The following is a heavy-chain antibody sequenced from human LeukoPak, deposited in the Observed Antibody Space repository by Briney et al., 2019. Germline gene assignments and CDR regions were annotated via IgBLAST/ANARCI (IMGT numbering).Heavy chain of an antibody. CDR3: ARDPYSGGHGDDYYYYMDV. V-gene: IGHV3-21*01. D-gene: IGHD1-26*01. J-gene: IGHJ6*03. CDR1: GFTFSSYS. CDR2: ISSSSSYI. Sequence: TGGSLRLSCAASGFTFSSYSMNWVRQAPGKGLEWVSSISSSSSYIYYADSVKGRFTISRDNAKNSLYLHMSSLRAEDTAVYYCARDPYSGGHGDDYYYYMDVWGKGTTVTVSS.